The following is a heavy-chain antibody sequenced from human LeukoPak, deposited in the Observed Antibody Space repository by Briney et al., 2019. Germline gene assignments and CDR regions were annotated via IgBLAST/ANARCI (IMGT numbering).Heavy chain of an antibody. CDR1: GFTFSSYG. D-gene: IGHD3-3*01. J-gene: IGHJ4*02. CDR2: ILYDGSNE. Sequence: GGSLRLSCAASGFTFSSYGMHWVRQAPGKGLDWVALILYDGSNEYYADSVKGRFTISRDNAKNTLYLQMSSLRAEDTSVYYCARPLYGSGSYYFDYWGQGTLVTVSS. CDR3: ARPLYGSGSYYFDY. V-gene: IGHV3-33*01.